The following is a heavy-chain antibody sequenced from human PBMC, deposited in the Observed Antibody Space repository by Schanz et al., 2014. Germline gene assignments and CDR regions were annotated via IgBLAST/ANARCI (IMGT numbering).Heavy chain of an antibody. J-gene: IGHJ6*03. CDR2: IRSSSTPI. CDR1: GFGFSSYS. D-gene: IGHD2-2*01. Sequence: EVQLVESGGGVVQPGRSLRLSCAASGFGFSSYSMNWVRQAPGKGLEWVSYIRSSSTPIYYADSVKGRFTISRDNAKNSLYLQMNSLRAEDTAVYYCARVKYCTITRCYRTETEGIYYMDVWGKGTTVTVSS. V-gene: IGHV3-48*01. CDR3: ARVKYCTITRCYRTETEGIYYMDV.